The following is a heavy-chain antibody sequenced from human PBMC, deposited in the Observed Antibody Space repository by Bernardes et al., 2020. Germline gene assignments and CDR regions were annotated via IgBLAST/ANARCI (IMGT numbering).Heavy chain of an antibody. V-gene: IGHV4-59*01. Sequence: ETLSLTCTVSGGSISSYYWSWIRQPPGKGLEWIGYIYYSGSTNYNPSLKSRVTISVDTSKNQFSLKLSSVTAADTAVYYCASTGASGGSYPEGAFDIWGQGTMVTVSS. J-gene: IGHJ3*02. CDR2: IYYSGST. CDR3: ASTGASGGSYPEGAFDI. CDR1: GGSISSYY. D-gene: IGHD1-26*01.